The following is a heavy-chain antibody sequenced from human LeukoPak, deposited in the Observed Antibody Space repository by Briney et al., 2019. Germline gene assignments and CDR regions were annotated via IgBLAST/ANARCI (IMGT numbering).Heavy chain of an antibody. J-gene: IGHJ3*02. CDR2: IIPIFGTA. Sequence: ASVKVSCKASGGTFSSYAISWVRQAPGQGLEWMGGIIPIFGTANYAQKFQGRVTITTDESTSTVYMELSSLRSEDTAVYYCARDHSSSWSYAFDIWGQGTMVTVSS. CDR1: GGTFSSYA. V-gene: IGHV1-69*05. D-gene: IGHD6-13*01. CDR3: ARDHSSSWSYAFDI.